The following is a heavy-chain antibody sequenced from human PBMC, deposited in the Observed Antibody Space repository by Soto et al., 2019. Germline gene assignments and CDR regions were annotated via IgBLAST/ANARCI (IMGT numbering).Heavy chain of an antibody. CDR3: ARSYYDFWSGYYRYYYYGMDV. V-gene: IGHV4-4*02. Sequence: SSETLSLTCAVAGVTIISSNWWSWVRQTPGKGLEWIGEIYHSGSTNYNPSLKSRVTISRDNSRNTLYLQMNSLRAEDTAVYYCARSYYDFWSGYYRYYYYGMDVWGQGTTVTVSS. D-gene: IGHD3-3*01. CDR2: IYHSGST. CDR1: GVTIISSNW. J-gene: IGHJ6*02.